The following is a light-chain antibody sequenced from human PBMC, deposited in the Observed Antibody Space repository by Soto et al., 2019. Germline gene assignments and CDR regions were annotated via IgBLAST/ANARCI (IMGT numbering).Light chain of an antibody. CDR2: TAS. J-gene: IGKJ4*01. CDR3: QQSHSSPLS. V-gene: IGKV1-39*01. CDR1: QSIVRN. Sequence: IQMTQSPSSLSASVGDRVTITCRASQSIVRNLNWYQQKPGKAPELLIYTASNLESGVPSRFSGSGSGTDFALTISSLQPEDSAVDDCQQSHSSPLSFGGGTKVEFK.